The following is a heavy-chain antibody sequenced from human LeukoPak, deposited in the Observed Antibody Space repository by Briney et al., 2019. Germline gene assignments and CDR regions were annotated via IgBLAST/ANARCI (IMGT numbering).Heavy chain of an antibody. V-gene: IGHV5-51*01. CDR3: VRHNTGADY. D-gene: IGHD1-14*01. CDR1: GYSFNTFM. CDR2: VYPLDSET. Sequence: PGESLKISCQTSGYSFNTFMIAWVRQAPGRGLEWMGLVYPLDSETRYGPSFQGQVTISADKSTSSAFLQWDSLKASDTAMNYCVRHNTGADYWGQGTLVTVSS. J-gene: IGHJ4*02.